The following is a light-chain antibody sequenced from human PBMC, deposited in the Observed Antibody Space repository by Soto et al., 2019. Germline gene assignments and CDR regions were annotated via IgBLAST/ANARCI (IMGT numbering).Light chain of an antibody. CDR3: QQRSNWPSIT. J-gene: IGKJ5*01. CDR2: DAS. CDR1: QSVSSY. V-gene: IGKV3-11*01. Sequence: EIVLTQSPATLSLSPGERATLSCRASQSVSSYLAWYQQKPGQAPRLLIYDASNRSTGIPARFSGSGSGTDFTLPISSLEPEDSAVYYGQQRSNWPSITFGQGTRLEIK.